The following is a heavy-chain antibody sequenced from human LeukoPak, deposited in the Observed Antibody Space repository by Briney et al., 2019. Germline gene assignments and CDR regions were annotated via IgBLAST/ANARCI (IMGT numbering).Heavy chain of an antibody. J-gene: IGHJ3*02. V-gene: IGHV4-34*01. CDR2: INHSGST. CDR1: GFTFSTYW. Sequence: GSLRLSCAASGFTFSTYWMSWIRQPPGKGLEWIGEINHSGSTNYNPSLKSRVTISVDTSKNQFSLKLSSVTAADTAVYYCARDANYYGSGSSRDAFDIWGQGTMVTVSS. D-gene: IGHD3-10*01. CDR3: ARDANYYGSGSSRDAFDI.